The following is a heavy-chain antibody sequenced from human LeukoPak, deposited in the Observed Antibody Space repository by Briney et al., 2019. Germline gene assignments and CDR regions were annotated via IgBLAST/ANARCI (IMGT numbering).Heavy chain of an antibody. D-gene: IGHD4-23*01. CDR3: ARRGGNSWGY. J-gene: IGHJ4*02. Sequence: PSETLSLTCTVSGYYISSAYYWGWIRQPPGKGLEWIGSIYHSGSTNYNPSLKSRVTISVDTSKNQFSLKLSSVTAADTAVYYCARRGGNSWGYWGQGTLVTVSS. CDR1: GYYISSAYY. CDR2: IYHSGST. V-gene: IGHV4-38-2*02.